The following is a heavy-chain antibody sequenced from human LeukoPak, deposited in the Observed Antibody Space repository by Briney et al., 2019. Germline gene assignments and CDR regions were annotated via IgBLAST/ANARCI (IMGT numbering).Heavy chain of an antibody. V-gene: IGHV4-59*02. Sequence: SETLSLTRIVSRGSVGSNYWSWVRQPPGKGLEWIGYISYSGDTQYNPSLKIRLSMSVDTSKNQCSLMLTSVTAADTAVYYCARGSGWYPHWGQGTLVTVSS. CDR1: RGSVGSNY. CDR2: ISYSGDT. CDR3: ARGSGWYPH. D-gene: IGHD6-19*01. J-gene: IGHJ1*01.